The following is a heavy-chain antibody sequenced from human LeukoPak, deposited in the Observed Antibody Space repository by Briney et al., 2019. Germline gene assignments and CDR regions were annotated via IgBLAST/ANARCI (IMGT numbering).Heavy chain of an antibody. J-gene: IGHJ4*02. CDR1: GYTFTGYY. CDR2: INPNSGGT. Sequence: GASVKVSCKASGYTFTGYYMHWVRQAPGPGLEWMGWINPNSGGTNYAQKFQGRVTMTRDTSISTAYMELSRLRSDDTAVYYCARVVGGTMVRGVLLDYWGQGTLVTVSS. CDR3: ARVVGGTMVRGVLLDY. V-gene: IGHV1-2*02. D-gene: IGHD3-10*01.